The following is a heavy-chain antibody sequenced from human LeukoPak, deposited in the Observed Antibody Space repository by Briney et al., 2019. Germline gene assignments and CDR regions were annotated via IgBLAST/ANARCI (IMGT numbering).Heavy chain of an antibody. CDR3: AKDLGSGWYGVLDYFDY. CDR1: GFTFSNYW. Sequence: PGGSLRLSCAASGFTFSNYWMSWVRQAPGKGLEWVANIKQDGGEKYYVDSVKGRFAISRDNAKNTLYLQMNSLRAEDTAVYYCAKDLGSGWYGVLDYFDYWGQGTLVTVSS. V-gene: IGHV3-7*03. D-gene: IGHD6-19*01. J-gene: IGHJ4*02. CDR2: IKQDGGEK.